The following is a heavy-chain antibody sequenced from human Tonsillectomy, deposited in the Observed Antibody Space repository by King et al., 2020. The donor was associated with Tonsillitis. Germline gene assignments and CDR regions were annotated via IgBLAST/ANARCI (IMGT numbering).Heavy chain of an antibody. V-gene: IGHV4-4*07. CDR2: IYSNGLT. J-gene: IGHJ3*02. CDR3: AYVALTTYRKDFFDI. D-gene: IGHD2/OR15-2a*01. CDR1: GDSITSYY. Sequence: VQLQESGPGLVKSSETLSLTCTVSGDSITSYYWSWVRQPAGKGLEWIGLIYSNGLTMYNPSLKSRVAMSVDTSKNQFSLKLTSVTAADTAVYYFAYVALTTYRKDFFDIWGRGTMVIVSS.